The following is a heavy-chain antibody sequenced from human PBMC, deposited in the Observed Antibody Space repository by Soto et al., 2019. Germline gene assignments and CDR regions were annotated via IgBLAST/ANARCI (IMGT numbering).Heavy chain of an antibody. J-gene: IGHJ6*02. V-gene: IGHV1-69*13. CDR1: GGTFSSYA. CDR2: IIPIFGTA. CDR3: ARSSKGLWFGEPPYYYYGMDV. D-gene: IGHD3-10*01. Sequence: SVKVSCKASGGTFSSYAISWVRQAPGQGLEWMGGIIPIFGTANYAQKFQGRVTITADESTSTAYMELSSLRSEDTAVYYCARSSKGLWFGEPPYYYYGMDVWGQGTTVTVSS.